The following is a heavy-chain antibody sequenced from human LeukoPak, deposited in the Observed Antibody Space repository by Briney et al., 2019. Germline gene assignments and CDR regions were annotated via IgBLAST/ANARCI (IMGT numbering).Heavy chain of an antibody. CDR1: GFTFDDYA. V-gene: IGHV3-43*02. D-gene: IGHD3-9*01. CDR2: ISGDGGST. CDR3: SKGHYDVLTGYLFDY. J-gene: IGHJ4*02. Sequence: PGGSLRLSCAASGFTFDDYAMHWVRQPPGKSLEWVSLISGDGGSTYYADSVKGRFTVSRDNSKNSLYLQMDSLRTEDTAFYYCSKGHYDVLTGYLFDYWGQGTLVTVSP.